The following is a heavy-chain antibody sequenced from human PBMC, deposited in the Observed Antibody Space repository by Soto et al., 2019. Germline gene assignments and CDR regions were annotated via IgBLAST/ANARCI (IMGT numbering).Heavy chain of an antibody. D-gene: IGHD5-12*01. CDR3: ARGAKLRFGGHAFDI. CDR1: GYTFTSYD. J-gene: IGHJ3*02. V-gene: IGHV1-18*01. Sequence: ASVKVSCKASGYTFTSYDVIWVRQAPGQGLEWMGWISAYNSNTNYAQKVQGRVTMITDTSTSTAYMELRSLRSDDTAVYYCARGAKLRFGGHAFDIWGQGTMVTVS. CDR2: ISAYNSNT.